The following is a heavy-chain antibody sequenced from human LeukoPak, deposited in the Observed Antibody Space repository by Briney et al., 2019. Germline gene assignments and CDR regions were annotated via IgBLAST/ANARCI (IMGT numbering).Heavy chain of an antibody. D-gene: IGHD2-15*01. Sequence: PSQTLSLTCAVSGGSISSGGYSWSWIRQPPGKGLEWIGYIYHSGSTYYNPSLKSRVTISVDRSENQFSLKLSSVTAADTAVYYCARERVCSGGSCYYFDYWGQGTLVTVSS. V-gene: IGHV4-30-2*01. J-gene: IGHJ4*02. CDR3: ARERVCSGGSCYYFDY. CDR2: IYHSGST. CDR1: GGSISSGGYS.